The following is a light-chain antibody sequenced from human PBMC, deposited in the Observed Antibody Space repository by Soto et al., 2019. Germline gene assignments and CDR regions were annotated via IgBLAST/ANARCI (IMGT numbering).Light chain of an antibody. CDR2: GNS. CDR3: QSYDSSLSGPVV. Sequence: QSVLTQPPSVSGAPGQRVTIYCTGSSSNIGAGYDVHWYQQLPGTAPKLLIYGNSNRPSGVPDRFSGSKSGTSASLAITGLQAEDEADYYCQSYDSSLSGPVVFGGGTKVTVL. CDR1: SSNIGAGYD. V-gene: IGLV1-40*01. J-gene: IGLJ2*01.